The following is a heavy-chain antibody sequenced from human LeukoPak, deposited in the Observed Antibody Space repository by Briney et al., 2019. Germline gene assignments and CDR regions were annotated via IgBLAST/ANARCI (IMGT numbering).Heavy chain of an antibody. J-gene: IGHJ6*04. V-gene: IGHV3-48*03. D-gene: IGHD3-10*02. CDR2: VSGSGSII. CDR3: AELGITMIGGV. CDR1: GFTFSGYE. Sequence: GGSLRLSCSVSGFTFSGYEMNWVRQAPGKGLEWVSYVSGSGSIIYYADSVKGRFSISRDNAKKSLYLQMNSLRAEDTAVYYCAELGITMIGGVWGKGTTVTISS.